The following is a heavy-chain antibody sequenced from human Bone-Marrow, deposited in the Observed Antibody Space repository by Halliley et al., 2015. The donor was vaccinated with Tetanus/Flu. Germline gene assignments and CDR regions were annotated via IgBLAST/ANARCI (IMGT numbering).Heavy chain of an antibody. J-gene: IGHJ3*02. CDR2: ISYSGST. V-gene: IGHV4-30-4*07. D-gene: IGHD3-16*01. Sequence: TLSLTCGVSGGSITNGGYSWSWIRQPPGRGLEWLGYISYSGSTIYNPSPKSRVTISVDTSKNQFSLKLTSVSAADTAVYYCARHFPGGAYDIWGQGTMVTVSS. CDR1: GGSITNGGYS. CDR3: ARHFPGGAYDI.